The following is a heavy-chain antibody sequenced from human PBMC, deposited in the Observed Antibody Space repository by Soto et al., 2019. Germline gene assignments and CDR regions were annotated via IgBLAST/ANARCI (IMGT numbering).Heavy chain of an antibody. CDR3: AEGVVVVVAATVFSDYYYGMDV. CDR2: IIPIFGTA. D-gene: IGHD2-15*01. Sequence: GASVKVSCKASGGTFSSYAISWVRQAPGQGLEWMGGIIPIFGTANYAQKFQGRVTITADESTSTAYMELSSLRSEDTAVYYCAEGVVVVVAATVFSDYYYGMDVWGQGTTVTVSS. CDR1: GGTFSSYA. J-gene: IGHJ6*02. V-gene: IGHV1-69*13.